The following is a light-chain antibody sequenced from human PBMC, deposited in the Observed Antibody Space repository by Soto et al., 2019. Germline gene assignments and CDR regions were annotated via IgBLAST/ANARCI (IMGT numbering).Light chain of an antibody. V-gene: IGLV2-14*03. CDR1: SSDVGGYNY. J-gene: IGLJ2*01. Sequence: QSALTQPASVSGSPGQSITISCTGTSSDVGGYNYVSWYQHHPGKAPKLMNYDVSNRPSGVSNRFSGSKSGNTASLTISGLQAEDEADYYCSSYTSSSTLVFGGGTKVTVL. CDR2: DVS. CDR3: SSYTSSSTLV.